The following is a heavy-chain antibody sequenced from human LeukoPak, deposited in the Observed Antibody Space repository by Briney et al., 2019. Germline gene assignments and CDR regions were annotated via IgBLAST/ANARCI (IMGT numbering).Heavy chain of an antibody. Sequence: ASVKVSCKVSGHTLAEPSMHWVRQAPGKGLEWLGGFDPEKGETVYAQNFQGRVTMTEDVSTDTAYLELSSLRSEDTAVYYCATSPSRFWDGCMDVWGTGTTVTVSS. CDR3: ATSPSRFWDGCMDV. V-gene: IGHV1-24*01. D-gene: IGHD3-3*01. J-gene: IGHJ6*03. CDR1: GHTLAEPS. CDR2: FDPEKGET.